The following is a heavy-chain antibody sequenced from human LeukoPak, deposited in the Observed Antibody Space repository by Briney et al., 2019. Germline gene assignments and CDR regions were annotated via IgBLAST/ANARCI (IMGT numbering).Heavy chain of an antibody. CDR3: ANCGTAREFAY. CDR2: INPSGGST. CDR1: GYTFTSYY. D-gene: IGHD2-21*01. Sequence: ASVKVSCKASGYTFTSYYMHWVRQAPGQGLEWMGIINPSGGSTSYAQKFQGRVTMTRDMSTSTVYMELSSLRSEDTAVYYCANCGTAREFAYWGQGTLVTVSP. J-gene: IGHJ4*02. V-gene: IGHV1-46*01.